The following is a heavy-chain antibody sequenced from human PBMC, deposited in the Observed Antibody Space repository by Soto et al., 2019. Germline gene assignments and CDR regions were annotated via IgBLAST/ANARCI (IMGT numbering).Heavy chain of an antibody. J-gene: IGHJ6*03. CDR3: ARKTDSIPSGGDV. CDR2: IYSGGDT. Sequence: PGGSLRLSCTASGFAVRHNYMTWVRQAPGKGLEWVSLIYSGGDTAYADSVKGRFTISRHTSQNTLYLQMNSLRAEDTAVYYCARKTDSIPSGGDVWGKGTAVTVS. V-gene: IGHV3-53*04. CDR1: GFAVRHNY. D-gene: IGHD3-10*01.